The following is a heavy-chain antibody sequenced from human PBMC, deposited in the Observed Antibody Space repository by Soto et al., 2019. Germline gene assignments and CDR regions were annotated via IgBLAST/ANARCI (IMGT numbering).Heavy chain of an antibody. CDR2: ISGSGGST. Sequence: EVQLLESGGGLVQPGGSLRLSCAASGFTFSSYAMSWVRQAPGKGLEWVSAISGSGGSTYYADSVKGRFTISRDNSKNTLYLQMNSLRAEDSGVYYCATWTERDTMVRGVIWGGFRLYFDYWVQGTLVTVSS. V-gene: IGHV3-23*01. J-gene: IGHJ4*02. CDR3: ATWTERDTMVRGVIWGGFRLYFDY. D-gene: IGHD3-10*01. CDR1: GFTFSSYA.